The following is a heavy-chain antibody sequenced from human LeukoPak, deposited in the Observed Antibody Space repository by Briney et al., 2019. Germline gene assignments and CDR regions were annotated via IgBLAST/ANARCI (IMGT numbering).Heavy chain of an antibody. Sequence: GGSLRLSCAASGFTFSDYYMSWIRQAPGKGLEWVSSISNSSSYIYYADSVKGRFTISRDNAKNSLYLQMNSLRAEDTAVYYCARADSSGYYYPNYFDYWGQGTLVTVSS. CDR3: ARADSSGYYYPNYFDY. D-gene: IGHD3-22*01. CDR1: GFTFSDYY. V-gene: IGHV3-11*06. J-gene: IGHJ4*02. CDR2: ISNSSSYI.